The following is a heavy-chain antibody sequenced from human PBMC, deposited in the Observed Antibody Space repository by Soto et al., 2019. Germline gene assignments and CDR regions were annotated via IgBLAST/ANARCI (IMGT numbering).Heavy chain of an antibody. J-gene: IGHJ4*02. CDR3: ARGPASFGVVIILDS. Sequence: PGGSLRLSCAASGFTFSGYAMTWVRQAPGKGLEWVSALTPGGETTHYIDSVKGRFTISRDNAKNTLYLQMNSLTAADTAVYYCARGPASFGVVIILDSWGQGSLVTVSS. CDR2: LTPGGETT. CDR1: GFTFSGYA. V-gene: IGHV3-23*01. D-gene: IGHD3-3*01.